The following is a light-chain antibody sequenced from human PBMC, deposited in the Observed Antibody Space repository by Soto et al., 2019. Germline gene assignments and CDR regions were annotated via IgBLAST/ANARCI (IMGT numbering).Light chain of an antibody. CDR3: QQYGTSRT. V-gene: IGKV3-11*01. CDR1: QSITNY. Sequence: EMVMTQAPATLSLSPGERATLSCRASQSITNYLAWYQQKPGQAPRLLIFDASNRATGIPPRLSGSGSGTDFTLTISRLEPEDFAVYYCQQYGTSRTFGQGTKVDTK. CDR2: DAS. J-gene: IGKJ1*01.